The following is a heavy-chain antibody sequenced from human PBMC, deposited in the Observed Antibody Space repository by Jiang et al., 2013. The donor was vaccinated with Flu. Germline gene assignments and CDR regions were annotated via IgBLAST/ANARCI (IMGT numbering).Heavy chain of an antibody. CDR2: ISASGSTV. Sequence: VQLVESGGGFVKPGGSLRLSCAASGFSFDDYYMHWIRQAPGKGLEWVAMISASGSTVYYGDSVKGRVTISRDNSKNAAYLQVRSLRAEDSAVYFCAREYESGGEGYYYYGMDVWGQGTTVTVS. V-gene: IGHV3-11*01. CDR1: GFSFDDYY. J-gene: IGHJ6*02. D-gene: IGHD4-17*01. CDR3: AREYESGGEGYYYYGMDV.